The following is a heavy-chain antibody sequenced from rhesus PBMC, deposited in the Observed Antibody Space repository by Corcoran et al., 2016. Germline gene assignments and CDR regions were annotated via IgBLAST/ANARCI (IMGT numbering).Heavy chain of an antibody. CDR1: CASLRGYY. CDR2: IGGSSGST. J-gene: IGHJ4*01. Sequence: QVQLQESGPGLVKPSETLSLSCAVSCASLRGYYGNRTLTPPGKGLDWSGYIGGSSGSTYYDPSFRSRVTISMDTPKKQFSLNLTSVTAADTAVYYCARNAVGTVFDHWGQGVLVTVSS. V-gene: IGHV4-165*02. D-gene: IGHD5-24*01. CDR3: ARNAVGTVFDH.